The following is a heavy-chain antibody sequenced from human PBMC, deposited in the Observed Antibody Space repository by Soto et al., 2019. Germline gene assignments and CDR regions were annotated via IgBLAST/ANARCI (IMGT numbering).Heavy chain of an antibody. J-gene: IGHJ4*02. CDR1: GFTFSNYA. V-gene: IGHV3-23*01. Sequence: EVQLLESGGGLVQPGGSLRLSCSASGFTFSNYAMSWVRQAPGKGLEWIAGITTGGDTTYYADSVKGRFTISRDNSKDTLFLQMYSLSDGDTAIFYCARVPTTVLAVTEVYFDDWGQGTLVTVSS. CDR2: ITTGGDTT. D-gene: IGHD2-21*02. CDR3: ARVPTTVLAVTEVYFDD.